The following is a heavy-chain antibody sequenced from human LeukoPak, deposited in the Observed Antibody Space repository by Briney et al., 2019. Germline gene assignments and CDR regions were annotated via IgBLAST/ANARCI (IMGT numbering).Heavy chain of an antibody. J-gene: IGHJ4*02. CDR1: GFRVSDYY. V-gene: IGHV3-11*01. Sequence: GGSLRLSCAGSGFRVSDYYMSWFRQAPGKGLEWVSYISGSGSPIYYADSVKGRFTISRDDDRNSLYLQMNSLSAEDTAVYYCARDRGGPGYTYGQPLDYWGQGTLVTVSS. CDR3: ARDRGGPGYTYGQPLDY. D-gene: IGHD5-18*01. CDR2: ISGSGSPI.